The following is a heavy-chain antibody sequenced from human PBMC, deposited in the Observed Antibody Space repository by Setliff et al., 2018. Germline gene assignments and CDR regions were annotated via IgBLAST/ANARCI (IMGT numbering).Heavy chain of an antibody. CDR3: TRFGRDDIGI. Sequence: PGGSLRLSCAASGFTFSNYAMHWVRQAPGKGLEYVSAISSNGGSTYYADPVKGRFTISRDNANRFLYLHMNSLRADDTALYYCTRFGRDDIGIWGQGTMVTVS. J-gene: IGHJ3*02. CDR1: GFTFSNYA. V-gene: IGHV3-64*02. D-gene: IGHD5-12*01. CDR2: ISSNGGST.